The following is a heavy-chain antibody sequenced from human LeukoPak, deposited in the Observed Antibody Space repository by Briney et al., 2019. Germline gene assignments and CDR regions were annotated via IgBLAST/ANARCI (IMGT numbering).Heavy chain of an antibody. D-gene: IGHD6-6*01. J-gene: IGHJ4*02. V-gene: IGHV4-31*03. CDR3: ARSRSSIAARGGSYYFDY. CDR2: IYYSGST. CDR1: GGSISSGGYY. Sequence: SETLSLTCTVSGGSISSGGYYWSWIRQHPGKGLEWIGYIYYSGSTYYNPSLKSRVTISVDTSKNQFSLKLSSVTAADTAVYYCARSRSSIAARGGSYYFDYWGQGTLVTVSS.